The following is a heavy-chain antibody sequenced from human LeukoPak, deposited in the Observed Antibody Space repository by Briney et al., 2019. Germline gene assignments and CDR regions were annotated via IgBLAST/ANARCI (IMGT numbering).Heavy chain of an antibody. CDR3: ARGDCSSPACYTENNWFDP. CDR1: GGTSNTYK. V-gene: IGHV1-69*05. Sequence: ASVKVPCEGSGGTSNTYKINWVRQAPGQGLEWMGDIIPIFGTTTTSQKFQGRVILTTVASTSTAYMKLASLTSEDTAFYYCARGDCSSPACYTENNWFDPWGQGTLVTVSS. D-gene: IGHD2-2*02. CDR2: IIPIFGTT. J-gene: IGHJ5*02.